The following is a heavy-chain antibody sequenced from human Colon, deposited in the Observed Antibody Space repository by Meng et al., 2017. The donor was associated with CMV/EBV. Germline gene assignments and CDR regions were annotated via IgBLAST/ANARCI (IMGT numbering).Heavy chain of an antibody. D-gene: IGHD6-13*01. V-gene: IGHV3-23*01. CDR2: TSGSGVHS. CDR3: ARGLSTSSWYDFDY. J-gene: IGHJ4*02. CDR1: GFIFDDYA. Sequence: GASLKISCAASGFIFDDYAMAWVRQAPGKGLEWGAATSGSGVHSYYGDSVKGRFTISRDHSRNTLYLQMDSLRAEDTAVYYCARGLSTSSWYDFDYWGQGTLVTVSS.